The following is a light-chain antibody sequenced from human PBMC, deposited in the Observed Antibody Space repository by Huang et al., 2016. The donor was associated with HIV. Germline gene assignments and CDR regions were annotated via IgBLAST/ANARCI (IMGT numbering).Light chain of an antibody. CDR2: WSS. J-gene: IGKJ2*01. CDR3: QQYFSTPT. CDR1: QSVLYKSDKRNY. Sequence: IVMTQSPESLSVSLGERATINCKSSQSVLYKSDKRNYVAWYQEKPGQSPKVLFYWSSTRPAGVPDRLRGSGSGTNFTLIIDSFQAEDVALYYWQQYFSTPTFGLGTKLEI. V-gene: IGKV4-1*01.